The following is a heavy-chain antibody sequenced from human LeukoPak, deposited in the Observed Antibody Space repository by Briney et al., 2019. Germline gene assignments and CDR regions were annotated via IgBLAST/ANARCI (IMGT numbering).Heavy chain of an antibody. D-gene: IGHD6-13*01. Sequence: PGGSLRLSCAASGFTFSSYEMNWVRQAPGKGLEWVSYISSSGSTIYYADSVKGRFTISRDNSKNTLYLQMNSLRAEDAAVYYCAKAGSSWYQSGVDVWGKGTTVTISS. CDR2: ISSSGSTI. J-gene: IGHJ6*04. V-gene: IGHV3-48*03. CDR3: AKAGSSWYQSGVDV. CDR1: GFTFSSYE.